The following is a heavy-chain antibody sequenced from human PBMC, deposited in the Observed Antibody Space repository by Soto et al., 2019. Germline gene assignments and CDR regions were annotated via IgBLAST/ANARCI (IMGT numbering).Heavy chain of an antibody. Sequence: EVELLESGGGLVQPGRSLRLSCEGSGFTFINHAMNWVRQAPGKGLEWVSGISGGGDRTFDADSVNGRFTISRDNSKNTVNLQMNSLRADDPAVYYCARKVLGSTTRPDWWYFDLWGRGTLVTVSS. CDR2: ISGGGDRT. J-gene: IGHJ2*01. CDR1: GFTFINHA. D-gene: IGHD3-16*01. CDR3: ARKVLGSTTRPDWWYFDL. V-gene: IGHV3-23*01.